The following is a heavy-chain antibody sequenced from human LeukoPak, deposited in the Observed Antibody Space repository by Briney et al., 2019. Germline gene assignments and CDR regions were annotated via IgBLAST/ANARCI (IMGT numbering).Heavy chain of an antibody. CDR3: ARYDPYSGYPH. Sequence: PSETLSLTCTVSGYSISSDYYWSWIRQPPGEGLEWIGYIYYSGSTNYNPSLKSRVTISVDTSKNQFSLKLSSVTAADTAVYYCARYDPYSGYPHWGQGTLVTVSS. J-gene: IGHJ4*02. CDR1: GYSISSDYY. V-gene: IGHV4-61*01. D-gene: IGHD5-12*01. CDR2: IYYSGST.